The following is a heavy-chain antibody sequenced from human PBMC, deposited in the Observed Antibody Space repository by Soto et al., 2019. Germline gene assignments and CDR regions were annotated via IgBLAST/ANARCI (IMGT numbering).Heavy chain of an antibody. V-gene: IGHV3-9*01. CDR1: GFTFDDYA. CDR3: ARQHSGSYYFDY. Sequence: PGGSLRLSCAASGFTFDDYAMHWVRQAPGKGLEWVSGISWNSGSIGYADSVKGRFTISRDNAKNYLYLQINSLRAEDTAVYYCARQHSGSYYFDYWGQGTPVTVSS. J-gene: IGHJ4*02. CDR2: ISWNSGSI. D-gene: IGHD1-26*01.